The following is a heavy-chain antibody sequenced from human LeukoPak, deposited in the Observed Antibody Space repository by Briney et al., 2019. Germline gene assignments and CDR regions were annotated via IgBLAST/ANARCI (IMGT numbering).Heavy chain of an antibody. CDR1: GYTFTGYY. CDR3: ARLYHYDSSGYFGLDY. Sequence: ASVKVSCKASGYTFTGYYMHWVRQAPGQGLEWMGWINPNSGGTNYAQKFQGRVTMTRDTSISTAYMELSRLRSDDTAVYYCARLYHYDSSGYFGLDYWGQGTLVTVSS. CDR2: INPNSGGT. J-gene: IGHJ4*02. D-gene: IGHD3-22*01. V-gene: IGHV1-2*02.